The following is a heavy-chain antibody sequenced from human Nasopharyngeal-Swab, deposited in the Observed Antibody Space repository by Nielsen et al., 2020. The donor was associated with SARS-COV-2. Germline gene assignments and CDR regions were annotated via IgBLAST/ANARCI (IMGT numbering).Heavy chain of an antibody. J-gene: IGHJ6*02. CDR2: IIPIFGTA. D-gene: IGHD3-10*01. CDR3: ARLYYYGSGSYVYYYYGMDV. V-gene: IGHV1-69*13. CDR1: GGTFSSYA. Sequence: SVKVSCKASGGTFSSYAISWVRQAPGQGLEWMGGIIPIFGTANYAQKFQGRVTITADESTSTAYMELSSLRSEDTAVYYCARLYYYGSGSYVYYYYGMDVWGQGTTVTVSS.